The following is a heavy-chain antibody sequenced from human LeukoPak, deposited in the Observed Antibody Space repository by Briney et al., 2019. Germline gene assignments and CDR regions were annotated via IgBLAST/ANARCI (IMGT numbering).Heavy chain of an antibody. V-gene: IGHV3-23*01. D-gene: IGHD2-15*01. J-gene: IGHJ6*02. CDR3: ARDLRHSSHDYYGMDV. CDR1: GFNFNSYT. Sequence: GGSLRLSCAASGFNFNSYTMNWVRQAPGKGLQWVANILASGSPTYYADSVKGRFTISRDNAKNTLYLQMNSLRAEDTAIYYCARDLRHSSHDYYGMDVWGQGTTVTVSS. CDR2: ILASGSPT.